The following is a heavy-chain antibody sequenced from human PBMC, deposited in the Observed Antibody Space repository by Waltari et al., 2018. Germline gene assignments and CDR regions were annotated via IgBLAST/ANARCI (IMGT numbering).Heavy chain of an antibody. CDR2: INPRGGST. J-gene: IGHJ4*02. D-gene: IGHD2-15*01. CDR1: GYTFTSYY. Sequence: QVQLVQSGAEVKKPGASVKVSCKASGYTFTSYYMHWVRQAPGQALEWMGIINPRGGSTSDEKKFQGRVTMTRDTSTSTVYMELSSLRSEDTAVYYCARGAGSGGSSFGYWGQGTLVTVSS. V-gene: IGHV1-46*01. CDR3: ARGAGSGGSSFGY.